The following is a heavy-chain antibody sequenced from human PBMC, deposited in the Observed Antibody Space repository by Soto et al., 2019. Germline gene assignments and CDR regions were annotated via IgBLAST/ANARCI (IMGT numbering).Heavy chain of an antibody. CDR3: ARDLLSFPTPRQWLVGYFDY. CDR1: GFTFSDYY. CDR2: ISSSGSTI. Sequence: QVQLVESGGGLVKPGGSLRLSCAASGFTFSDYYMSWIRQAPGKGLEWVSYISSSGSTIYYADSVKGRFTISRDNAKNSLYLQMNSLRAEDTAVYYCARDLLSFPTPRQWLVGYFDYWGQGTLVTVSS. D-gene: IGHD6-19*01. J-gene: IGHJ4*02. V-gene: IGHV3-11*01.